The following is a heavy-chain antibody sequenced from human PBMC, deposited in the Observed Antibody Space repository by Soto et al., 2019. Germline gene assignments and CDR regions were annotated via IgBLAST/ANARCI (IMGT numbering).Heavy chain of an antibody. CDR1: GGTFRNYP. J-gene: IGHJ4*02. Sequence: QVQLVQSGAEVKKPESSVKVSCKASGGTFRNYPFSWVRQAPGQGLEWMGGIIPIVGIPNYAQNFQGRVTITADESTSTVYMELSSLRSEDTAVYYCARVLEFRDGYISHFDYWGQGTQVTVSS. V-gene: IGHV1-69*01. CDR2: IIPIVGIP. CDR3: ARVLEFRDGYISHFDY. D-gene: IGHD5-12*01.